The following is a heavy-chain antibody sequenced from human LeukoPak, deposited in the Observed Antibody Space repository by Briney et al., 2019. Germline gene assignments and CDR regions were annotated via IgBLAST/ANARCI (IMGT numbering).Heavy chain of an antibody. CDR3: ARPTSIIPASNIYYYYYAMDV. V-gene: IGHV1-2*02. D-gene: IGHD2-2*01. J-gene: IGHJ6*02. CDR2: INPNSGTT. Sequence: ASVKVSCKASGYTFTGYYMHWVRQAPGQGLEWMGWINPNSGTTTYAQKFQGRVTMTRDTPTSTVYMELSSLRSEDTAVYYCARPTSIIPASNIYYYYYAMDVWGQGTTVTVSS. CDR1: GYTFTGYY.